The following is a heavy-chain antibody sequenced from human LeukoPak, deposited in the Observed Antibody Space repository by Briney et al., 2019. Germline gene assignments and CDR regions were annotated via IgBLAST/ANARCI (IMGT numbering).Heavy chain of an antibody. J-gene: IGHJ5*02. Sequence: SETLSLTCTVSGDSISSYYWSWIRQPAGKGLEWIGRIYTSGSTNYNPSLKSRVTISVDTSKNQFSLKLSSVTAADTAVYYCARAGYYEGWFDPWGQGTLVTVSS. CDR1: GDSISSYY. D-gene: IGHD3-22*01. CDR3: ARAGYYEGWFDP. CDR2: IYTSGST. V-gene: IGHV4-4*07.